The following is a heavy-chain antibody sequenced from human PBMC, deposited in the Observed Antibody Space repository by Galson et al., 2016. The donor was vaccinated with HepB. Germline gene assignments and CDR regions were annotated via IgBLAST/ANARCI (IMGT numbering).Heavy chain of an antibody. CDR1: GFTFSSYA. Sequence: SLRLSCAASGFTFSSYAMNWVRQAPGKGLEWVSSISDTGGSTYYADSVTGRFIISRDNSKNTLYLQINSLRAEDTAVYYCAKLSRSYTSLAWFDTWGQGTLVTVSS. V-gene: IGHV3-23*01. J-gene: IGHJ5*02. CDR3: AKLSRSYTSLAWFDT. D-gene: IGHD1-26*01. CDR2: ISDTGGST.